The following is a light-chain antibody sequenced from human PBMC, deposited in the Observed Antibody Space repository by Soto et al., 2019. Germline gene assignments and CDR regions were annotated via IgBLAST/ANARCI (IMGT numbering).Light chain of an antibody. CDR1: QSLSSN. CDR3: QQLNSYPIT. CDR2: GAS. V-gene: IGKV3-15*01. J-gene: IGKJ5*01. Sequence: EIVLTQSPATLSVSPGERATLSCRASQSLSSNLAWYQQKLGQAPRLLIYGASTRATGIPARFSGSGSGTEFTLTISSLQSEDFATYYCQQLNSYPITFGQGTRLEIK.